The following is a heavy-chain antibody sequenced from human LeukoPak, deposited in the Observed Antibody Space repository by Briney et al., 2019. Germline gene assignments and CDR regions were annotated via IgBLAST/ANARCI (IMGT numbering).Heavy chain of an antibody. D-gene: IGHD6-19*01. V-gene: IGHV3-48*03. Sequence: GGSLRLSCAASGFTFSSYEMNWVRQAPGKGLEWVSYISSSGSTIYYADSVKGRFTISGDNAKNSLYLQMNSLRAEDTAVYYCARDRGRSSGPEDAFDIWGQGTMVTVSS. CDR3: ARDRGRSSGPEDAFDI. J-gene: IGHJ3*02. CDR2: ISSSGSTI. CDR1: GFTFSSYE.